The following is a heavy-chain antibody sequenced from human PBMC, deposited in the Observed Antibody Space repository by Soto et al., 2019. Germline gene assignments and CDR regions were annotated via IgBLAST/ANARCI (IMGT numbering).Heavy chain of an antibody. Sequence: ASVKVSCKVSGYTLTELSMHWVRQAPGKGLEWMGGFDPEDGETIYAQKFQGRVTMTEDTSTDTAYMELSSLRSEDTAVYYCATIAEYYGSGRYYFDYWGQGTLVTVSS. CDR3: ATIAEYYGSGRYYFDY. D-gene: IGHD3-10*01. CDR2: FDPEDGET. CDR1: GYTLTELS. J-gene: IGHJ4*02. V-gene: IGHV1-24*01.